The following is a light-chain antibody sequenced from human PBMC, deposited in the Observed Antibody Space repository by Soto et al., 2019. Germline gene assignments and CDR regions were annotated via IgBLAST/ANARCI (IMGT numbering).Light chain of an antibody. CDR1: SSDVGGYNY. J-gene: IGLJ2*01. CDR2: DVS. V-gene: IGLV2-14*01. CDR3: SSYTSSSTYVV. Sequence: QSALTQPASVSGSPGQSITISCTGTSSDVGGYNYVSWYQQHPGKAPKLMIYDVSNRPSGVSNCFSGSKSGNTASQTISGLQAEDEADYYCSSYTSSSTYVVFGGGTKLTVL.